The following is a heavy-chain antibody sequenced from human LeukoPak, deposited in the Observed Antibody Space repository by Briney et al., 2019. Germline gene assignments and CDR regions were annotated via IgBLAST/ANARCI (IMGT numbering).Heavy chain of an antibody. V-gene: IGHV1-18*01. Sequence: ASVKVSCKSSVYTVTSYGSSCVRQAPGQGLEWMGWISSYNGNTNYAQKLQGRVTMSTDTSTGTAYMELRSLRSDGTAVYYCARRVAMPRRDSFDIWGQGTMVTVSS. J-gene: IGHJ3*02. CDR3: ARRVAMPRRDSFDI. D-gene: IGHD2-15*01. CDR1: VYTVTSYG. CDR2: ISSYNGNT.